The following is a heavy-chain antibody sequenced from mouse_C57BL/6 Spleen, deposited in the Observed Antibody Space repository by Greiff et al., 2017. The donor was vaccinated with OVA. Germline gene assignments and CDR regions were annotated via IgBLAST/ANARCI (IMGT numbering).Heavy chain of an antibody. V-gene: IGHV5-17*01. CDR1: GFTFSDYG. J-gene: IGHJ4*01. D-gene: IGHD2-1*01. CDR2: ISSGSSTI. Sequence: EVKVVESGGGLVKPGGSLKLSCAASGFTFSDYGMHWVRQAPEKGLEWVAYISSGSSTIYYADTVKGRFTISRDNAKNTLFLQMTSLRSEDTAMYYCARDGNYKMDYWGQGTSVTVSS. CDR3: ARDGNYKMDY.